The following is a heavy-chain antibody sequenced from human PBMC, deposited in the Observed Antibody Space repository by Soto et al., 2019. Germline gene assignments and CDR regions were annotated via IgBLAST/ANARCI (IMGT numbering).Heavy chain of an antibody. V-gene: IGHV1-69*01. J-gene: IGHJ6*02. CDR2: NIPIFGTA. D-gene: IGHD2-15*01. CDR1: GGTFSSYA. Sequence: QVQLVQSGAEVKKPGSSVKVSCKAPGGTFSSYAISWVRQDPGQGLEWMGGNIPIFGTANYAQKFQGRVTITADESTSTGYMELSSLRSEDTAVYYCARSQGGSSSLDIYYYYYYGMDVWGQGTTVTVSS. CDR3: ARSQGGSSSLDIYYYYYYGMDV.